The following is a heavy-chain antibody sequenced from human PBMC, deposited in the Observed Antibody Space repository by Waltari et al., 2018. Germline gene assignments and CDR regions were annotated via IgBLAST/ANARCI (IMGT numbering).Heavy chain of an antibody. CDR2: ACHGGSN. V-gene: IGHV4-38-2*02. Sequence: QVQLQESGPGVMKPSETLSLTCQVSGFTVVSGYYWGWIRQSPGQGLEWIGSACHGGSNFYNRSFGSGVAIALDRSENQVALEVRALTAADTAVYYCARGTRVNLVRGAEWFDFWGPGMLVSVSS. CDR1: GFTVVSGYY. D-gene: IGHD3-10*01. CDR3: ARGTRVNLVRGAEWFDF. J-gene: IGHJ5*01.